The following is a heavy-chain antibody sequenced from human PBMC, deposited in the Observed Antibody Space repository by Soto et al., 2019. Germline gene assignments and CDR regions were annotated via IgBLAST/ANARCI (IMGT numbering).Heavy chain of an antibody. CDR2: ISSSSSTI. D-gene: IGHD3-16*02. CDR3: ARDWYYDYIWWSYRYGYFDY. V-gene: IGHV3-48*01. CDR1: GFTFSSYS. J-gene: IGHJ4*02. Sequence: GGSLRLSCAAPGFTFSSYSMNWVRRAPGKGLEWVSYISSSSSTIYYADSVKGRFTISRDNAKNSLYLQMNSLRAEDTAVYYCARDWYYDYIWWSYRYGYFDYWGQGTLVTVSS.